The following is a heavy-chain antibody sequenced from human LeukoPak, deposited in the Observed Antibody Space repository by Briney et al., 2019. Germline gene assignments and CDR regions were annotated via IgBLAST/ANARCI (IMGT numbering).Heavy chain of an antibody. D-gene: IGHD5-24*01. J-gene: IGHJ4*02. Sequence: PGGSLRLSCAASGFTFSSYSMNWVRQAPGKGLEWVSSISRSSNYIYYAYSVKGRFTISRDNAKNSLYLQINSLRAEDTSVYCCERGENNYGYYYFDYWGQGTLVTVSS. V-gene: IGHV3-21*01. CDR2: ISRSSNYI. CDR1: GFTFSSYS. CDR3: ERGENNYGYYYFDY.